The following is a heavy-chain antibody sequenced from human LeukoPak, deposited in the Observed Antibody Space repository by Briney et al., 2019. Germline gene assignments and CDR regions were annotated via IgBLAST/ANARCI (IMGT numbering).Heavy chain of an antibody. CDR2: IKQDGSEI. V-gene: IGHV3-7*03. D-gene: IGHD6-25*01. CDR1: GFTLSSYW. J-gene: IGHJ4*02. CDR3: ARVAAAAFDY. Sequence: GGSLILSFAASGFTLSSYWMSWVRQAPGKGLEWVANIKQDGSEIYYVASVKGRFTISRDNAKNSLYLQMNSLRAEDTAVYYCARVAAAAFDYWGQGTLVTVSS.